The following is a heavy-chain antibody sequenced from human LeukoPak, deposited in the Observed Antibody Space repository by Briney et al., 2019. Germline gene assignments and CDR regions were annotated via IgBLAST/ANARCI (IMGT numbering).Heavy chain of an antibody. V-gene: IGHV3-23*01. Sequence: GGSLRLSCAASGFTFSSYAMTWVRQAPGKGLEWVSAITGSGGSTYYADSVKGRFTISRDNSKNTLYLQMNSLRAEDTAVYYCAKDDYGDLLYYFDYWGQGTLVTVSS. D-gene: IGHD4-17*01. CDR2: ITGSGGST. CDR3: AKDDYGDLLYYFDY. J-gene: IGHJ4*02. CDR1: GFTFSSYA.